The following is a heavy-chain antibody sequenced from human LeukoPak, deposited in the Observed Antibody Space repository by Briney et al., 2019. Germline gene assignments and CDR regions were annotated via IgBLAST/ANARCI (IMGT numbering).Heavy chain of an antibody. CDR1: GGSISNYY. J-gene: IGHJ4*02. Sequence: ASETLSLTCTVSGGSISNYYWSWIRQPAGKGLEWIGHIHTSGITNFNPSLKSRATMPIDTSKNQFSLKLSSVTAADTAIYYCATYTAYRGDFWGQGTLVTVSS. CDR2: IHTSGIT. D-gene: IGHD3-16*01. V-gene: IGHV4-4*07. CDR3: ATYTAYRGDF.